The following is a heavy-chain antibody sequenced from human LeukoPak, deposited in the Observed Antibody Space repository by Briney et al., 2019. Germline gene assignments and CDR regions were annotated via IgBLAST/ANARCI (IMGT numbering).Heavy chain of an antibody. D-gene: IGHD5-12*01. CDR3: ARDGVYSGYDYYFDY. J-gene: IGHJ4*02. V-gene: IGHV4-59*01. CDR2: IYYSGST. Sequence: PSETLSLTCTVSGGSISSYYWSWIRQPPGKGLEWIGYIYYSGSTNYNPSLKSRVTISVKTSKNQFSLKLSSVTAADTAVYYCARDGVYSGYDYYFDYWGQGTLVTVSS. CDR1: GGSISSYY.